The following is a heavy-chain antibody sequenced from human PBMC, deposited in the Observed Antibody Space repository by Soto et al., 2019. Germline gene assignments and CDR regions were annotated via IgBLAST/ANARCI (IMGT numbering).Heavy chain of an antibody. D-gene: IGHD2-15*01. CDR1: GFTFSSYS. CDR2: ISSSSSYI. CDR3: ARGLTPPYCSGGSCYPDGMDV. V-gene: IGHV3-21*01. Sequence: GGSLRLSCAASGFTFSSYSMNWVRQAPGKGLEWVSSISSSSSYIYYADSVKGRFTISRDNAKNSLYLQMNSLRAEATAVYYCARGLTPPYCSGGSCYPDGMDVWGQGTTVTVSS. J-gene: IGHJ6*02.